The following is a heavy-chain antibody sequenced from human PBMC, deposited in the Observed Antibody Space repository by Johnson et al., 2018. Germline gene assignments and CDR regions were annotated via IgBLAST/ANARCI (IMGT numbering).Heavy chain of an antibody. CDR1: GYTFTSYD. J-gene: IGHJ6*02. CDR3: ARGQMDV. Sequence: QVQLVQSGAEVKKPGASVKVSCKASGYTFTSYDINWVRQATGQGLEWMGWMKPNSGKTGYAQKFQDRVIMTRNISTSTAYMEVSSLRAEDTAIYYCARGQMDVWGQGTTVTVSS. V-gene: IGHV1-8*01. CDR2: MKPNSGKT.